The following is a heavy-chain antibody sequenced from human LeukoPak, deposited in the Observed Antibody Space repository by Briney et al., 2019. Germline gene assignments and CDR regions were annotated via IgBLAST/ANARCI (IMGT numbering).Heavy chain of an antibody. Sequence: GGSLRLSCAASGFTFSSYGMHWVRQAPGKGLEWVSFIRFDGTNKYYADSVKGRFTISRDNAKNSLYLQMNSLRAEDTAVYYCARDGGSGWYYYYYYMDVWGKGTTVTVSS. D-gene: IGHD6-19*01. CDR1: GFTFSSYG. V-gene: IGHV3-30*02. CDR2: IRFDGTNK. J-gene: IGHJ6*03. CDR3: ARDGGSGWYYYYYYMDV.